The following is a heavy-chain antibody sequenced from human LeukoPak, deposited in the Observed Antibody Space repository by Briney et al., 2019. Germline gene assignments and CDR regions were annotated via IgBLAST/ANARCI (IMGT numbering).Heavy chain of an antibody. Sequence: GASVKVSCKXSGYTFTSYGISWVRQAPRQGLEWMGWISAYNGNTNYAQKLQGRVTMTTDTSTSTAYMELRSLRSDDTAVYYCARDYGSGSYYTPLDYWGQGTLVTVSS. CDR3: ARDYGSGSYYTPLDY. D-gene: IGHD3-10*01. J-gene: IGHJ4*02. V-gene: IGHV1-18*01. CDR1: GYTFTSYG. CDR2: ISAYNGNT.